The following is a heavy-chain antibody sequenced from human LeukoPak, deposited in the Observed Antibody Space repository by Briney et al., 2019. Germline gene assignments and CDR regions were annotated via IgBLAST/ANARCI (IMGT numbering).Heavy chain of an antibody. Sequence: PSETLSLTCTVSGGSISGYFWSWIRQPPGKGLEWIGYIHASGSTNQSPSLKSRVTISVDTSKNQFSLELTSVTAADTAVYYCARGRPVTGSFYFDYWGQGTLVTVSS. V-gene: IGHV4-59*01. CDR1: GGSISGYF. CDR2: IHASGST. CDR3: ARGRPVTGSFYFDY. J-gene: IGHJ4*02. D-gene: IGHD1-26*01.